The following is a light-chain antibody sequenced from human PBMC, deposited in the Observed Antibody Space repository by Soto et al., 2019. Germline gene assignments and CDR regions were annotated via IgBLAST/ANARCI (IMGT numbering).Light chain of an antibody. CDR3: QQYHIHSGT. Sequence: DIPMTQSPSTLSASVGDRVTITCRASQTIDSWLAWYQQRPGKPPNLLIYKASTLAIGVPSRFSGSGSGTEFPLTINSLQPDDFATYYCQQYHIHSGTFGQGTKVEIK. CDR1: QTIDSW. V-gene: IGKV1-5*03. CDR2: KAS. J-gene: IGKJ1*01.